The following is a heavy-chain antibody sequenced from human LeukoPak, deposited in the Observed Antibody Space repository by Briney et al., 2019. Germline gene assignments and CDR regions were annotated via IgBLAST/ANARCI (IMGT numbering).Heavy chain of an antibody. V-gene: IGHV3-23*01. CDR2: LSASGGLK. J-gene: IGHJ4*02. D-gene: IGHD4/OR15-4a*01. CDR3: AKGSNYDRPVSPHDY. CDR1: GFTFSSYA. Sequence: GGSLRLSCAASGFTFSSYAMSWVRQAPGKGLEWVSGLSASGGLKYYSDSVKGRFTISRDNSKYTLYLQMNSLRADDTAVYYCAKGSNYDRPVSPHDYWGQGTLVTVSS.